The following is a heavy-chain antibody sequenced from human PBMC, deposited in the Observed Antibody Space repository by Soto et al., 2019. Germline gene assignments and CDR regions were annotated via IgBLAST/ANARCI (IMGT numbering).Heavy chain of an antibody. V-gene: IGHV3-23*01. CDR1: GFIFKHYA. Sequence: EVQLLDSGGGLVQPGGSLRLSCAASGFIFKHYAMNWIRQAPGKGLAWVSSGSGSGDKTYYADSVKGRFTISRDNSKHTLYLDMSSLRAEDTAIYYCATSWFDFLYHFDYWGQGALVLVSS. J-gene: IGHJ4*02. D-gene: IGHD3-10*01. CDR3: ATSWFDFLYHFDY. CDR2: GSGSGDKT.